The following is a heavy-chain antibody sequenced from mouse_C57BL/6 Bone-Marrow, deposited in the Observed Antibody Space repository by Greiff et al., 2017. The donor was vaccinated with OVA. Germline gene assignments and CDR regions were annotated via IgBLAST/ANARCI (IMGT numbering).Heavy chain of an antibody. V-gene: IGHV1-26*01. D-gene: IGHD1-1*01. CDR2: INPNNGGT. Sequence: VQLQQSGPELVKPGASVKISCKASGYTFTDYYMNWVKQSHGKSLEWIGDINPNNGGTSYNQKFKGKATLTVDKSSSTAYMELRSLTSEDSAVYYCARTTVVKGYFDVWGTGTTVTVSS. CDR1: GYTFTDYY. CDR3: ARTTVVKGYFDV. J-gene: IGHJ1*03.